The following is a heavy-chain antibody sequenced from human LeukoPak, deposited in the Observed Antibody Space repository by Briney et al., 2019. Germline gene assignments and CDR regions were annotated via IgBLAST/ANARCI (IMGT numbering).Heavy chain of an antibody. CDR3: VRGSTDWNGMDV. Sequence: GGSLRLSCAASGFTFSSYGIHWVRQAPGKGLEWVALIWYDGSNRYYVDSVKGRFTISRDNAKNTLYLQMNTLGAEDTALYYCVRGSTDWNGMDVWGQGTTVTVSS. V-gene: IGHV3-33*01. D-gene: IGHD6-19*01. CDR2: IWYDGSNR. J-gene: IGHJ6*02. CDR1: GFTFSSYG.